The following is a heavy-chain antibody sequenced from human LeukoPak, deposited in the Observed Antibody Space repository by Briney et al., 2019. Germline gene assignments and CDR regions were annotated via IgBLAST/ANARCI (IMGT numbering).Heavy chain of an antibody. Sequence: PGGSLRLSCAASGLTFSSYAMSWVRQAPGKGLKWVSAISGSGGSTYYADSVKGRFTISRDNSKNTLYLQMNSLRAEDTAVYYCAKMAVIQLSITSAKYYFDYWGQGTPVTVSS. CDR1: GLTFSSYA. V-gene: IGHV3-23*01. CDR2: ISGSGGST. J-gene: IGHJ4*02. CDR3: AKMAVIQLSITSAKYYFDY. D-gene: IGHD5-18*01.